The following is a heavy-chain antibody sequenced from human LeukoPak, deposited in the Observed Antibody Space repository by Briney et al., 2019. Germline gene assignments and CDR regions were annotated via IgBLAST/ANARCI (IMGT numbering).Heavy chain of an antibody. CDR1: GFTFSSYA. D-gene: IGHD6-19*01. CDR3: ARGPSGYSSGWYFVDY. CDR2: ISYDGSNK. J-gene: IGHJ4*02. Sequence: GGSLRLSCAASGFTFSSYAMHWVRQAPGKGLEWVAVISYDGSNKYYADSVEGRFTISRDNSKNTLYLQMNSLRAEDTAVYYCARGPSGYSSGWYFVDYWGQGTLVTVSS. V-gene: IGHV3-30-3*01.